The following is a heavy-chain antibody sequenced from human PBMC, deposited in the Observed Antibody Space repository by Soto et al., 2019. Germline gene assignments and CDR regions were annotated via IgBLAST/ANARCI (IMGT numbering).Heavy chain of an antibody. CDR3: TTDRVEDDFWSGYYSAIDY. V-gene: IGHV3-15*01. D-gene: IGHD3-3*01. Sequence: AGSLRLSCASSGFTFSNAWMSWVRQPPGKGLEWVGRIKSKTDGGTTDYAAPVKGRFTISRDDSKNTLYLQMNSLKTEDTAVYYCTTDRVEDDFWSGYYSAIDYWGQGTLVTVSS. CDR2: IKSKTDGGTT. CDR1: GFTFSNAW. J-gene: IGHJ4*02.